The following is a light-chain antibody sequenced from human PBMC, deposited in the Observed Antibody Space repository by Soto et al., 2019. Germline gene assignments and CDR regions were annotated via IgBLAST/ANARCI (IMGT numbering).Light chain of an antibody. CDR1: QTISSW. V-gene: IGKV1-5*03. CDR3: QHYNSYSEA. CDR2: KAS. Sequence: DIQMTQSPSTLSGSVGDRVTITCRASQTISSWLAWYQQKPGKAPKLLIYKASTLKSGVPSRFSGSGSGTEFSLTISSLPPDDFAPYYCQHYNSYSEAFGQGTKV. J-gene: IGKJ1*01.